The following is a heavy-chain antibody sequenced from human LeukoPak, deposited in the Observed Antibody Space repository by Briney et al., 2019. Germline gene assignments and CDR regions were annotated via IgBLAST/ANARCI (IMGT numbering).Heavy chain of an antibody. CDR3: AGTSGGYCSGGSCYK. D-gene: IGHD2-15*01. CDR2: ISSSSSYI. CDR1: GFTFSSYS. J-gene: IGHJ4*02. V-gene: IGHV3-21*01. Sequence: GGSLRLSCAASGFTFSSYSMNWVRQAPGKVLEWVSSISSSSSYIYYADSVKGRLTISRDNAKNSLYLQMNSLRAEDTAVYYCAGTSGGYCSGGSCYKGGQGTLVTVSS.